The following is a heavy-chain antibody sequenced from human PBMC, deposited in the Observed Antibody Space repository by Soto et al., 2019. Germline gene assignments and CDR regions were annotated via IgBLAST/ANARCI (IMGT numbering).Heavy chain of an antibody. Sequence: QVQLVQSRGEVKKPGASVKVSCKTSGYSFTTYGISWVRQAPGQGLEWMGWISGYNGNTNYAQKLKGRLTMTTDTSTSTAYMELRSLTSDDTAVYYCAREGQAPYYYYGMDVWGQGSTVTVSS. J-gene: IGHJ6*02. V-gene: IGHV1-18*01. CDR2: ISGYNGNT. CDR1: GYSFTTYG. CDR3: AREGQAPYYYYGMDV.